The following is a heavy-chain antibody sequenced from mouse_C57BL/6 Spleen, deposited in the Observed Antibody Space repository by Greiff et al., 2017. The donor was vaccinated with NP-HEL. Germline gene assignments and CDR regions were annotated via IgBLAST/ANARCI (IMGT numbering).Heavy chain of an antibody. CDR2: IRSKSNNYAT. J-gene: IGHJ3*01. Sequence: EVQRVESGGGLVQPKGSLKLSCAASGFSFNTYAMNWVRQAPGKGLEWVARIRSKSNNYATYYADSVKDRFTISRDDSESMLYLQMNNLKTEDTAMYYCVSHYDYFAWFAYWGQGTLVTVSA. CDR1: GFSFNTYA. V-gene: IGHV10-1*01. D-gene: IGHD2-4*01. CDR3: VSHYDYFAWFAY.